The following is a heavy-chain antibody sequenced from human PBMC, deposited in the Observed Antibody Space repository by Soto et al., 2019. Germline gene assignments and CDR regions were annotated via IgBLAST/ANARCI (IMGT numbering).Heavy chain of an antibody. V-gene: IGHV1-69*01. D-gene: IGHD2-2*01. Sequence: QVQLVQSGAEVKKPGSSVKVSCKASGGTFGSYAISWVRQAPGQGLEWMGGIIPIPGTANYAQKFQGRATIAADAPTSTAYMELSSLRPEDTAVSYSARSQGSSTSLEIYYSYYYGMDVWGQGTTVTVSS. CDR2: IIPIPGTA. J-gene: IGHJ6*02. CDR3: ARSQGSSTSLEIYYSYYYGMDV. CDR1: GGTFGSYA.